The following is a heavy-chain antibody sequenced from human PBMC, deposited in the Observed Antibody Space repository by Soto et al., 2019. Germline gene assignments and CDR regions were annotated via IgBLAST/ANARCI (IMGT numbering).Heavy chain of an antibody. V-gene: IGHV4-31*03. CDR3: ARATYYYDSSGYSDRVLDY. CDR1: GGSISSGGYY. Sequence: SETLSLTCTVSGGSISSGGYYWSWIRQHPGKGLEWIGYIFYSGNTYYTPSLKSRVTISVDTSKNQFSLKLSSVTAADTAVYYCARATYYYDSSGYSDRVLDYWGQGTLVTVSS. J-gene: IGHJ4*02. CDR2: IFYSGNT. D-gene: IGHD3-22*01.